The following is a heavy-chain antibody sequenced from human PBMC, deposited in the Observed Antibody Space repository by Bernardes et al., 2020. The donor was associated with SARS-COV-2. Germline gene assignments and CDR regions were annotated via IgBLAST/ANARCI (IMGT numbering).Heavy chain of an antibody. CDR3: AREGMTTLTTGLDY. CDR2: IWYDGSNK. V-gene: IGHV3-33*01. Sequence: GGSLRLSCAASGFTFSSYGMHWVRQAPGKGLEWVAVIWYDGSNKYYADSVKGRFTISRDNSKNTLYLQMNSLRAEDTAVYYCAREGMTTLTTGLDYWGQGTLVTVSS. D-gene: IGHD4-4*01. J-gene: IGHJ4*02. CDR1: GFTFSSYG.